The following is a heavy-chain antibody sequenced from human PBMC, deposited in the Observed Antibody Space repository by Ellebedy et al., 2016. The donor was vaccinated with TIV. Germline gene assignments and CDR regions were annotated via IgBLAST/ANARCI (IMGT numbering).Heavy chain of an antibody. Sequence: GGSLRLXXAASGFTFSSYAMSWVRQAPGKGLEWVSAISGSGGSTYYADSVKGRFTISRDNSKNTLYLQMNSLRAEDTAVYYCAKAVAVAVNYGMDVWGQGTMVTVSS. CDR3: AKAVAVAVNYGMDV. D-gene: IGHD6-19*01. V-gene: IGHV3-23*01. CDR2: ISGSGGST. J-gene: IGHJ6*02. CDR1: GFTFSSYA.